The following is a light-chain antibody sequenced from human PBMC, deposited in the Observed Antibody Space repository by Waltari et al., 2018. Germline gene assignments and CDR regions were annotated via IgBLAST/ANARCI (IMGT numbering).Light chain of an antibody. Sequence: QSGLAQPASASGSPGQSLTITCTGTSSDVGDYKHVSSYPQRPGKAPSLLIYEVTKRSPGTSDRFSASTSGNTASLSISGLQAQEDEADYYCCSYVGLGTYVFGTGTKVTV. CDR3: CSYVGLGTYV. CDR1: SSDVGDYKH. J-gene: IGLJ1*01. V-gene: IGLV2-23*02. CDR2: EVT.